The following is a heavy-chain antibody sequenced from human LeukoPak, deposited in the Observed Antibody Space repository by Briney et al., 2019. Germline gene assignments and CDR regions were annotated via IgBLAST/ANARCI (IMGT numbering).Heavy chain of an antibody. CDR3: ARHAEYNSGWHFYLDH. J-gene: IGHJ4*02. Sequence: SETLSLTCTVSGGSTSSYYWAWIRQPPGKGLEWIGSVHNVGSTYYNLSLRSRVTMSIDTSKNQFSLRLNSVTAADTAVYYCARHAEYNSGWHFYLDHWGQGILVTVSS. V-gene: IGHV4-39*01. CDR2: VHNVGST. CDR1: GGSTSSYY. D-gene: IGHD6-19*01.